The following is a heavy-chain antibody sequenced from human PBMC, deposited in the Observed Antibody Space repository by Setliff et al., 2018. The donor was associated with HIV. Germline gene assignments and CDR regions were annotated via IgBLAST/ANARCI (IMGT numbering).Heavy chain of an antibody. CDR2: ISAYNGDT. J-gene: IGHJ4*02. V-gene: IGHV1-18*01. D-gene: IGHD3-22*01. CDR3: ARDRTQYYDSSGYTDY. Sequence: ASVKVSCKASGYTFSSYGISWVRQAPGQGLEWMGWISAYNGDTNYAQKLQGRVTMTTDTSTSTAYMELRSLRSDDTAVYYCARDRTQYYDSSGYTDYWGQGTLVTVS. CDR1: GYTFSSYG.